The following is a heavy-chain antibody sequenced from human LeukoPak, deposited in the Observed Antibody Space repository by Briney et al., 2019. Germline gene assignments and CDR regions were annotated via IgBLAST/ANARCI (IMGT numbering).Heavy chain of an antibody. CDR3: ATSGSGSIGYFDY. J-gene: IGHJ4*02. CDR2: IYYSGST. CDR1: GGSVSSGSYY. V-gene: IGHV4-61*01. D-gene: IGHD3-10*01. Sequence: SETLSLTCTVSGGSVSSGSYYWSWIRQPPGKGLEWIGYIYYSGSTNYNPSLKSRVTTSVDTSKNQFSLKLSSVTAADTAVYYCATSGSGSIGYFDYWGQGTLVTVSS.